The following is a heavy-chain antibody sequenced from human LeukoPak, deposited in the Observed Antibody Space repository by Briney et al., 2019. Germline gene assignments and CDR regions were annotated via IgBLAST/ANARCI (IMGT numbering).Heavy chain of an antibody. CDR3: AKHSYDSSGYYSIDY. V-gene: IGHV3-23*01. CDR1: GFTFNNYA. Sequence: GGSLRLSCAASGFTFNNYAMSWVRQAPGKGLEWVSAISGSGGSTYYADSVKGRFTISRDNSKNTLYLQMNSLRAEDTAVYYCAKHSYDSSGYYSIDYWGQGTLVTVSS. CDR2: ISGSGGST. J-gene: IGHJ4*02. D-gene: IGHD3-22*01.